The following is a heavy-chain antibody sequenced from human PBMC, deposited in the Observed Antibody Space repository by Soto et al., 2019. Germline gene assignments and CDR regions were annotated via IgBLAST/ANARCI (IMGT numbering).Heavy chain of an antibody. CDR2: IIPIFGTA. V-gene: IGHV1-69*12. CDR1: GGTFSSYA. CDR3: ASQYYDFWSGYHYYYYGMDV. Sequence: QVQRVQSGAEVKKPGSSVKVSCKASGGTFSSYAISWVRQAPGQGLEWMGGIIPIFGTANYAQKFQGRVTITADESTSTAYMELSSLRSEDTAVYYCASQYYDFWSGYHYYYYGMDVWGQGTTVTVSS. D-gene: IGHD3-3*01. J-gene: IGHJ6*02.